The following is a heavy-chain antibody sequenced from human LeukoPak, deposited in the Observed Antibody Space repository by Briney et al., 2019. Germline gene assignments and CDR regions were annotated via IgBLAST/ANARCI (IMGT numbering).Heavy chain of an antibody. CDR2: ISGSGGST. CDR1: GFTFSSYA. J-gene: IGHJ6*03. V-gene: IGHV3-23*01. Sequence: GGSLRLSCAASGFTFSSYAMSWVRQAPGKGLEWVSTISGSGGSTYYADSVKGQFTISRDNSKNTLHLQMNSLRAADTAVYYCAKHTSYYYYYMDVWGKGTTVTVSS. CDR3: AKHTSYYYYYMDV. D-gene: IGHD3-3*01.